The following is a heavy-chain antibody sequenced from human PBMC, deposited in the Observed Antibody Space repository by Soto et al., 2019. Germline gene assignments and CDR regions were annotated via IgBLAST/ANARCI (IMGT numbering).Heavy chain of an antibody. J-gene: IGHJ5*02. CDR1: GGSISSYY. V-gene: IGHV4-59*01. D-gene: IGHD2-15*01. CDR2: IYYSGST. Sequence: QVQLQESGPGLVKPSETLSLTCTVSGGSISSYYWSWIRQPPGKGLEWIGYIYYSGSTNYNPSLKSRVTISVDSSNNQFSLKVSSVTAEDTAVYYCARVLDCSGGSCYANWFDLWGQGTLVTVSS. CDR3: ARVLDCSGGSCYANWFDL.